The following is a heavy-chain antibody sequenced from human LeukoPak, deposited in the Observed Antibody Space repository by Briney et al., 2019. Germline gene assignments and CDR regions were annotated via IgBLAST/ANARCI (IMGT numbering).Heavy chain of an antibody. CDR1: GFSFSRYS. V-gene: IGHV3-48*01. D-gene: IGHD3-10*01. Sequence: GGSLRLSCTASGFSFSRYSMNWVRQAPGKGLEWISHISSDGSTIYYADSVKGRFTISRDNARNSLYLQMNSLRAEDTAVYYCARGLAVTMVRGVEVDYWGQGTLVTVSS. CDR3: ARGLAVTMVRGVEVDY. CDR2: ISSDGSTI. J-gene: IGHJ4*02.